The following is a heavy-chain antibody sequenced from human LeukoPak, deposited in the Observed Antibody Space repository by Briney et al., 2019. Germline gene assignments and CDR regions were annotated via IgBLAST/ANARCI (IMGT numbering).Heavy chain of an antibody. Sequence: GGSLRLSCAASGFTFGSYGVHWVRQAPGKGLEWVAFKRFDGSNTYYADSVKGRFTISRDNSNNTLYLQMNSLRVEDTAVYYFARGYGESHFDSWGRGSLVTVSS. J-gene: IGHJ4*02. CDR2: KRFDGSNT. V-gene: IGHV3-30*02. D-gene: IGHD5-18*01. CDR1: GFTFGSYG. CDR3: ARGYGESHFDS.